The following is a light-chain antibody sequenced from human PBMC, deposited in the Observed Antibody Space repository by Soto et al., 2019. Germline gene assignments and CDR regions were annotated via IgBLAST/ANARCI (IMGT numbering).Light chain of an antibody. J-gene: IGLJ2*01. V-gene: IGLV7-43*01. CDR1: DGAVTSAYD. CDR2: STS. Sequence: QAVVTQEPSLTVSPGGKVTLTCASSDGAVTSAYDTNWLQQKPGQAPRALIYSTSEKHSWTPARFWGSLLGGKAALTLSAAPPEDEADYCCLLYYGGVQVLFGGGTKVTVL. CDR3: LLYYGGVQVL.